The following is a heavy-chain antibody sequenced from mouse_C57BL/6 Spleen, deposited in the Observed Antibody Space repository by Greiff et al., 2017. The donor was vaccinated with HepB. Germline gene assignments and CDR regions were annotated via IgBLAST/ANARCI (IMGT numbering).Heavy chain of an antibody. D-gene: IGHD1-1*01. CDR3: TRFITTVVADFDY. Sequence: VQLQQSGTVLARPGASVKMSCKTSGYTFTSYWMHWVKQRPGQGLEWIGAIYPGNSDTSYNQKFKGKAKLTAVTSASTAYMELSSLTNEDSAVYYCTRFITTVVADFDYWGQGTTLTVSS. CDR2: IYPGNSDT. CDR1: GYTFTSYW. J-gene: IGHJ2*01. V-gene: IGHV1-5*01.